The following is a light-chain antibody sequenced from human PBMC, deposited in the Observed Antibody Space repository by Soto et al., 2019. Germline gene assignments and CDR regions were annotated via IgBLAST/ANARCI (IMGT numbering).Light chain of an antibody. CDR3: SSYTTTNTVL. J-gene: IGLJ2*01. Sequence: QSALTQPASVSGSPGQSITISCAGTMRDVGAYNLVSWYQQHPGRAPQLIIYEVSDRPSGVSPRFSGSKSGNTASLTISGLQAEDEAHYYCSSYTTTNTVLFGGGTQLTVL. CDR1: MRDVGAYNL. CDR2: EVS. V-gene: IGLV2-14*01.